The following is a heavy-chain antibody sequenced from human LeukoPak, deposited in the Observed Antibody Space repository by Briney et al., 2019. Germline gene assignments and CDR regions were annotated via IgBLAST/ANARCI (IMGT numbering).Heavy chain of an antibody. D-gene: IGHD3-22*01. Sequence: GGSLRLSCAASGFTFSSYWMHWVRQAPGKGLVWVSRINSDGSSTSYADSVKGRFTISRDNAKNTLYLQMNSLRAEDTAVCYCAREPHSSGYYDYWGQGTLVTVSS. CDR3: AREPHSSGYYDY. CDR1: GFTFSSYW. CDR2: INSDGSST. J-gene: IGHJ4*02. V-gene: IGHV3-74*01.